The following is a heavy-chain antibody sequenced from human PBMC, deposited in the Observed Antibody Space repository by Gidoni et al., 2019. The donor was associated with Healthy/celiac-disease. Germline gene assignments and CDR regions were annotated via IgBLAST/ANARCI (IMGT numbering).Heavy chain of an antibody. CDR2: IYYSGST. CDR3: ARHRPTTLFGVVTPNWFDP. D-gene: IGHD3-3*01. Sequence: QLQLQESGPGLVKPSETLSLTCTVHGGSISSSSYYWGWIRQPPGKGLEWIGSIYYSGSTYYSPSLKSRVTISVDTSKNQFSLKLSSVTAADTAVYYCARHRPTTLFGVVTPNWFDPWGQGTLVTVSS. J-gene: IGHJ5*02. CDR1: GGSISSSSYY. V-gene: IGHV4-39*01.